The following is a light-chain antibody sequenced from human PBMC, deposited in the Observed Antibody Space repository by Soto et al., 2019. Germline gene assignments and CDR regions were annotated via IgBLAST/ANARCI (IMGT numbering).Light chain of an antibody. J-gene: IGLJ3*02. CDR3: SSYTPRSRL. CDR1: SSDVGHYNF. Sequence: QSVLTQPASVSGSPGQSITISCTGSSSDVGHYNFVSWYQQHPGKAPKLIIYEVSNRPSGVSTRFSGSKSGITASLTISGLQADDEADYYCSSYTPRSRLFGGGTKLTVL. CDR2: EVS. V-gene: IGLV2-14*01.